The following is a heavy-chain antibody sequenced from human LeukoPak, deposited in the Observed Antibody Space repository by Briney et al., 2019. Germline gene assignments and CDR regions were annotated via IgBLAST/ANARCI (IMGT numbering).Heavy chain of an antibody. Sequence: ASVKVSCKASGGTFSSYAISWVRQAPGQGLEWMGGIIPIFGTANYAQKFQGRVTITTDESTSTAYMELSSLRSEDTAVYYCARDSVMRSIAAAGTLGYYYYMDVWGKGTTVTVSS. J-gene: IGHJ6*03. CDR1: GGTFSSYA. CDR3: ARDSVMRSIAAAGTLGYYYYMDV. CDR2: IIPIFGTA. D-gene: IGHD6-13*01. V-gene: IGHV1-69*05.